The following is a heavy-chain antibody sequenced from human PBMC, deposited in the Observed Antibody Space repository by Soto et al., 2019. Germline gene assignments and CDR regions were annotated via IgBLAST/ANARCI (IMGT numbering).Heavy chain of an antibody. CDR1: GFIFSMYS. J-gene: IGHJ6*02. CDR3: ARDHLILPAHDFFYGSDV. V-gene: IGHV3-7*03. CDR2: IPQDGVDG. D-gene: IGHD2-21*02. Sequence: GGSLRLSCEVSGFIFSMYSMSWVRQTPGKGLEWVAKIPQDGVDGHYADAVKGRFTISRDNGKNSLYLQMSNLRAEDTAVYYCARDHLILPAHDFFYGSDVWGRGATVTVSS.